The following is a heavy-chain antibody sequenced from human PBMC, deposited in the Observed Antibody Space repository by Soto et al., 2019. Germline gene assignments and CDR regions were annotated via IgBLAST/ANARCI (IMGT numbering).Heavy chain of an antibody. V-gene: IGHV4-4*07. D-gene: IGHD2-15*01. CDR2: IYTDGDT. CDR1: GGSISDYFY. CDR3: AREVRGGFTGIFDQ. J-gene: IGHJ4*02. Sequence: SETLSLTCTVSGGSISDYFYWSWIRQPAGKGLEWIGRIYTDGDTQYNPSLRSRVTMSLDTSKNQFSLRLTSVTAADTAVYFCAREVRGGFTGIFDQWGQGSRVTVSS.